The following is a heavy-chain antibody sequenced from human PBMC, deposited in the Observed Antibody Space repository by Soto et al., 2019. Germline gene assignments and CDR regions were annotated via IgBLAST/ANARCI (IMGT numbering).Heavy chain of an antibody. Sequence: EVQLVESGGGVVRPGGSLRLSCAASGFTFDDYGMGWVRQAPGKGLEWVSGISWNGRSTGFAESVKGRFTISRDSAKRSLYLQMNSLRAEDTAFYYCARYYDSTNWYYFDYWGQGTLVTVSS. CDR1: GFTFDDYG. D-gene: IGHD6-13*01. J-gene: IGHJ4*02. CDR2: ISWNGRST. CDR3: ARYYDSTNWYYFDY. V-gene: IGHV3-20*04.